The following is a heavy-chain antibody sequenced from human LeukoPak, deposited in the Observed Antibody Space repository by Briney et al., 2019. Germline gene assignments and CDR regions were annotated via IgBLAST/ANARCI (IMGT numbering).Heavy chain of an antibody. D-gene: IGHD3-3*01. J-gene: IGHJ4*02. CDR3: ARDRAGGLRFVEWLSAFDY. CDR1: GGSISSSNW. CDR2: IYHSGST. Sequence: SETLSLTCAVSGGSISSSNWWSWVRQPPGKGLEWIGEIYHSGSTNYNPSLKSRVTISVDKSKNQFSLKLSSVTAADTAVYYCARDRAGGLRFVEWLSAFDYWGQGTLVTVSS. V-gene: IGHV4-4*02.